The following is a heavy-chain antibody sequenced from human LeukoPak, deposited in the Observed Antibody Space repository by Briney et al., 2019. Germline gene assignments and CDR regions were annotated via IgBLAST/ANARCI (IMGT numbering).Heavy chain of an antibody. CDR3: ARGRVWSGYYRGPYYFDY. V-gene: IGHV3-21*01. CDR1: GFTFSSYS. J-gene: IGHJ4*02. CDR2: ISSSCSYI. Sequence: KTGGSLRLSCAASGFTFSSYSMNWVRQAPGKGLEWVSSISSSCSYIYYADSVKGRFTISRDNAKNSLYLQMNSLRAEDTAVYYCARGRVWSGYYRGPYYFDYWGQGTLVTVSS. D-gene: IGHD3-3*01.